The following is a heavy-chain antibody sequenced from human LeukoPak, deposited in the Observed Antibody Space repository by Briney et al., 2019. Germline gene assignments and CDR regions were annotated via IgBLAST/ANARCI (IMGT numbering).Heavy chain of an antibody. CDR3: ATGESAPRNDY. J-gene: IGHJ4*02. CDR2: IIGDGTGR. CDR1: GLTFSSHW. D-gene: IGHD6-25*01. V-gene: IGHV3-74*01. Sequence: GGSLILSCAASGLTFSSHWMPWVRQAPGMGLVWVARIIGDGTGRNYADSIEGRFTISRDNAKNMLYLQMDSLRAEDTGIYYCATGESAPRNDYWGQGTLVTVSS.